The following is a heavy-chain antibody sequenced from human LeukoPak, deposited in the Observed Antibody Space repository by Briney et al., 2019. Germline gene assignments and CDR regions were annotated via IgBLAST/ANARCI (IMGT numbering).Heavy chain of an antibody. Sequence: ASVKVSCKASGYTFTSYDINWVRQATGQGLEWMGWMNTNSGNTGYAQKFQGRVTMTRNTSISTAYMELSSLRSEDTAVYYCARGGQQLESSHFDYWGQGTLVTVSS. V-gene: IGHV1-8*01. J-gene: IGHJ4*02. D-gene: IGHD6-13*01. CDR1: GYTFTSYD. CDR3: ARGGQQLESSHFDY. CDR2: MNTNSGNT.